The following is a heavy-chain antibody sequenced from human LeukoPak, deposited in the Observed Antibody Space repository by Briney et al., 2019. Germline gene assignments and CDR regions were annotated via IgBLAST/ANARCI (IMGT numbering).Heavy chain of an antibody. V-gene: IGHV1-18*04. Sequence: ASVKVSCKASGYTFTGYYMHWVRQAPGQGLEWMGWISAYNGNTNYAQKLQGRVTMTTDTSTSTAYMELRSLRSDDTAVYYCATNYYDSSGYYQTFDYWGQGTLVTVSS. D-gene: IGHD3-22*01. CDR3: ATNYYDSSGYYQTFDY. CDR1: GYTFTGYY. CDR2: ISAYNGNT. J-gene: IGHJ4*02.